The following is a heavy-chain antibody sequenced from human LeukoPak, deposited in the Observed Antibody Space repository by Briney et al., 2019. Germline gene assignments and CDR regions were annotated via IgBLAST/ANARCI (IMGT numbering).Heavy chain of an antibody. CDR3: ARDGSYFAFDI. J-gene: IGHJ3*02. CDR2: ISSSSSYI. Sequence: GGSLRLSCAGSGFTFSSYSMNWVRQAPGKGLEWVSSISSSSSYIYYADSVKGRFTISRDNAKNSLYLQMNSLRAEDTAVYYCARDGSYFAFDIWGQGTMVTVSS. CDR1: GFTFSSYS. D-gene: IGHD1-26*01. V-gene: IGHV3-21*01.